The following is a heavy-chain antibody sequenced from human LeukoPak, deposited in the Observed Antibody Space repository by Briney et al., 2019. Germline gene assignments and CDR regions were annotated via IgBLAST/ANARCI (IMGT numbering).Heavy chain of an antibody. CDR3: AKSPSSWKFDD. V-gene: IGHV3-23*01. Sequence: GESLRLSCAASGFTFSNYAMGWLRQAPGKGLEWASTISGSGGSTYYADSVKGRFTISRDNSKNTLFLQMNSLRAEDTAVYYCAKSPSSWKFDDWGQGTLVTVSS. J-gene: IGHJ4*02. CDR2: ISGSGGST. CDR1: GFTFSNYA. D-gene: IGHD6-13*01.